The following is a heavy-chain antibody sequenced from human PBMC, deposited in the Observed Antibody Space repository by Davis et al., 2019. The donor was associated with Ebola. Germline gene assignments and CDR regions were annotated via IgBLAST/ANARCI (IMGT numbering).Heavy chain of an antibody. CDR2: IYYSGST. D-gene: IGHD3-22*01. CDR1: GGSISSGGYY. V-gene: IGHV4-31*03. Sequence: PSETLSLTCTVSGGSISSGGYYWSWIRQHPGKGLEWIGNIYYSGSTYYKPSLKSRVTISLDTSKNQFPLNLYSVTAADTAVYYCARDLRYDSSGYDYYFYMDVWGKGTTVTVSS. J-gene: IGHJ6*03. CDR3: ARDLRYDSSGYDYYFYMDV.